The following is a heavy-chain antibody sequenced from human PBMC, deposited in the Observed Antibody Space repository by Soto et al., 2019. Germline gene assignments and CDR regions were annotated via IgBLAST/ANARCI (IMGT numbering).Heavy chain of an antibody. J-gene: IGHJ4*02. D-gene: IGHD3-16*01. Sequence: QVQLVESGGGVVQPGTSLRLSCVGSGFTFRSYVIHWVRQAPGKGLEWVALTSYDGSNKYYDDSVQGRFTISRDNSRNTVDLQMDSLRLEDTTIYYCARGGTTGGLDVWCQGTLVSVSS. V-gene: IGHV3-30*19. CDR1: GFTFRSYV. CDR2: TSYDGSNK. CDR3: ARGGTTGGLDV.